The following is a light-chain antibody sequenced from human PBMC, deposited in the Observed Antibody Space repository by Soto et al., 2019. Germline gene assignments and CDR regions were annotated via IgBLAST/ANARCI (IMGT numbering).Light chain of an antibody. CDR2: DTS. CDR1: QSVSSS. CDR3: QQYIKWPIT. J-gene: IGKJ5*01. V-gene: IGKV3-11*01. Sequence: EIVLTQSPATLSLSPGERATLSCRASQSVSSSLAWYQQKPGQSPRLLIYDTSNRATGIPARFSGSGSGTDFILTISRLEPDDFAVYYCQQYIKWPITFGQGTRLEIK.